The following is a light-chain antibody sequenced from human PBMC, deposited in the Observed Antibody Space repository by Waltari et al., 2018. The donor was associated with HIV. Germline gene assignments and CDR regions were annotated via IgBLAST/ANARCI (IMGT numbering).Light chain of an antibody. CDR3: QQYYGGPYT. J-gene: IGKJ2*01. V-gene: IGKV4-1*01. CDR1: QRVLYRSNNKNY. Sequence: DTVMTQSPDSLAVSLGERATINCKSSQRVLYRSNNKNYLAWYQQKPGQPPKLLIYWASTRESGVPDRFSGSGSGTDFTLTISSLQAEDVAVYYCQQYYGGPYTFGQGTKLEIK. CDR2: WAS.